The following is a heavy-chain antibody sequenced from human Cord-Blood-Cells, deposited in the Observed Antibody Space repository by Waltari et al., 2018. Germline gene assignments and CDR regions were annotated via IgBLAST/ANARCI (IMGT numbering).Heavy chain of an antibody. CDR3: ARGKSGYSYGAFDI. D-gene: IGHD5-18*01. J-gene: IGHJ3*02. Sequence: QVQLVQSGAEVKKPGSSVKVSCKASGGTFSSYAISWVRRAPGQGLEWMGEIIPIFGTANYAQKFQGRVTITADESTSTAYMELSSLRSEDTAVYYCARGKSGYSYGAFDIWGQGTMVTVSS. CDR2: IIPIFGTA. CDR1: GGTFSSYA. V-gene: IGHV1-69*12.